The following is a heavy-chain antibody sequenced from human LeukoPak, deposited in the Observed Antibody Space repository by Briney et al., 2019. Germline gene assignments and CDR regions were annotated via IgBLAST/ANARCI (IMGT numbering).Heavy chain of an antibody. V-gene: IGHV3-11*04. Sequence: GGSLRLSCAASGFSFSGHYMSWIRQAPGKGLEWVSYISSTITTIYYADSVKGRFTISRDNAKGSLYLQMNSLRAEDTAIYYCTRGLGYCSSSRCSPGYYMDVWGKGTTVTVFS. J-gene: IGHJ6*03. CDR1: GFSFSGHY. CDR3: TRGLGYCSSSRCSPGYYMDV. D-gene: IGHD2-15*01. CDR2: ISSTITTI.